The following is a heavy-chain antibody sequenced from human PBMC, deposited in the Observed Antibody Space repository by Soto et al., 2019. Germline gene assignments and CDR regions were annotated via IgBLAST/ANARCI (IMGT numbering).Heavy chain of an antibody. CDR1: GFDFSSDV. Sequence: EVQLLEYGGGLVQPGGSLRLSCAASGFDFSSDVMNWVRQIPGKGLEWVASIFGSGITTYYADSVKGRFTISRDNSKNTLYLQLNSLRAEDSALYYCAKSQSGSFFAAFDLWGQASLVTVSS. D-gene: IGHD1-26*01. CDR3: AKSQSGSFFAAFDL. V-gene: IGHV3-23*01. J-gene: IGHJ3*01. CDR2: IFGSGITT.